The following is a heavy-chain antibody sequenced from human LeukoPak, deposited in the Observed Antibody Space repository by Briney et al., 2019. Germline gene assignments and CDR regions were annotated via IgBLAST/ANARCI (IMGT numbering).Heavy chain of an antibody. CDR3: ARALGSGTYYD. D-gene: IGHD1-26*01. V-gene: IGHV3-53*01. J-gene: IGHJ4*02. CDR1: GFTVGSNY. Sequence: GSLRLSCAASGFTVGSNYMTWVRQAPRKGLEWVACFYNGVSTIYADPVAGRFTTSRDTSTNTLYIQMNKLTADDTAVYYCARALGSGTYYDWGEGTLVTVSS. CDR2: FYNGVST.